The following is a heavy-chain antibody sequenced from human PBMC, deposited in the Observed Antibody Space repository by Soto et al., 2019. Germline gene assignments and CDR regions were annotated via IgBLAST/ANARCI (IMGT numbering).Heavy chain of an antibody. CDR1: GFTFSSYG. CDR2: ISFDGSNK. J-gene: IGHJ4*02. D-gene: IGHD2-15*01. CDR3: AKDRGALGYCSGGSCPPKY. V-gene: IGHV3-30*18. Sequence: GGSLRLSCAASGFTFSSYGMHWVRQAPGKGLEWVAVISFDGSNKYYVDSVKGRFAISRDNSKNTLYLQMNSLRAEDTAVYYCAKDRGALGYCSGGSCPPKYWGQGTLVTVSS.